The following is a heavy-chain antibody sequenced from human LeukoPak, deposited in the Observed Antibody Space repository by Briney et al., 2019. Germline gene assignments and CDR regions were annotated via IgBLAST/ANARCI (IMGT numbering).Heavy chain of an antibody. CDR1: GFTFSDYY. CDR2: ISSSGSTI. V-gene: IGHV3-11*01. J-gene: IGHJ4*02. D-gene: IGHD3-22*01. CDR3: ASDAYDSSGYYHY. Sequence: PGGSLRLSCAASGFTFSDYYMSWIRQAPGKGLEWVSYISSSGSTIYYADSVKGRFTISRDNAKNSLCLQMNSLRAEDTAVYYCASDAYDSSGYYHYWGQGTLVTVSS.